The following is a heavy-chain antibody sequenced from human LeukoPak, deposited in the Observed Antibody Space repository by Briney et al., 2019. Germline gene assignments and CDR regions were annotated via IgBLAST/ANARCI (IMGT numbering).Heavy chain of an antibody. CDR2: IKSKTDGGTT. CDR1: GFTFSNAW. D-gene: IGHD3-22*01. V-gene: IGHV3-15*01. CDR3: AKYPKVVPFGNWFDP. J-gene: IGHJ5*02. Sequence: GGSLRLSCAASGFTFSNAWMSWVRQAPGKGLEWVGRIKSKTDGGTTDYAAPVKGRFTISRDNSKNTLYLQMNSLRAEDTAVYYCAKYPKVVPFGNWFDPWGQGTLDTVSS.